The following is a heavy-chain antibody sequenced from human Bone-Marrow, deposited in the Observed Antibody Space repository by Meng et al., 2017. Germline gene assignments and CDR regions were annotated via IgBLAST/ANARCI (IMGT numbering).Heavy chain of an antibody. D-gene: IGHD4-17*01. CDR3: VSLYGDSSVWYLDL. CDR1: GGSISSGNHY. V-gene: IGHV4-31*03. CDR2: IYYSGST. Sequence: QVRRQESGPGLVKPSQPLSLTCTVSGGSISSGNHYWSWIRQHPGKGLEYIGYIYYSGSTYYNPSLKSRVIISVDTSKNQFSLRLNSVTAADTAVYYCVSLYGDSSVWYLDLWGRGTLVTVSS. J-gene: IGHJ2*01.